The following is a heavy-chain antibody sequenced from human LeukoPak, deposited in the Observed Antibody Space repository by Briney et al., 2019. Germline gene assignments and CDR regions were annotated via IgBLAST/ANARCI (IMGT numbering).Heavy chain of an antibody. Sequence: PGESLRLSCAAYRFTFSTYWMHWVRQAPGKGMVWVSRINTDGTTTTYADSVKGRFTISRDNAKNTLHLQMNSLRVEDTAVYYCVSDHTGHDDYWGQGTLVTVSS. D-gene: IGHD1-1*01. CDR1: RFTFSTYW. CDR2: INTDGTTT. CDR3: VSDHTGHDDY. V-gene: IGHV3-74*01. J-gene: IGHJ4*02.